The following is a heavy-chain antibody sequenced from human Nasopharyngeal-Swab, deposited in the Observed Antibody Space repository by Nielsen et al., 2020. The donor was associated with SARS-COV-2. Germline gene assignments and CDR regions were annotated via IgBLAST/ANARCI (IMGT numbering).Heavy chain of an antibody. Sequence: LSLTCAASGFTFSSYAMHWVRQAPGKGLEYVSAISSNGGSTYYANSVKGRFTISRDNSKNTLYLQMGSLRAEDMAVYYCARGPKRITIFGVVNRYYYYMDVWGKGTTVTVSS. J-gene: IGHJ6*03. CDR3: ARGPKRITIFGVVNRYYYYMDV. V-gene: IGHV3-64*01. D-gene: IGHD3-3*01. CDR2: ISSNGGST. CDR1: GFTFSSYA.